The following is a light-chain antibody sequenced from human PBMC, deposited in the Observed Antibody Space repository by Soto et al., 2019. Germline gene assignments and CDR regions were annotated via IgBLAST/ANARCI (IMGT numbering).Light chain of an antibody. Sequence: EIVLTQSPATLSLSPGERATLSCRASQSVSTYLAWYQQKPGQAPRLLVYDASNRATGIPARFSGSGSGTDFTLTISSLEPEDFAVYYCQLRNRGFTFGPGTKVDIK. V-gene: IGKV3-11*01. CDR3: QLRNRGFT. J-gene: IGKJ3*01. CDR2: DAS. CDR1: QSVSTY.